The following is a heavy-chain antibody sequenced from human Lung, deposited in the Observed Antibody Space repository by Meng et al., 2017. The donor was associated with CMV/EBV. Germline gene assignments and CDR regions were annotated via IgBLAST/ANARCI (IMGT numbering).Heavy chain of an antibody. CDR1: GGSISSGGYY. V-gene: IGHV4-31*03. Sequence: TCTVSGGSISSGGYYWSWIRQHPGKGLEWIGYIYYSGSTYYNPSLKSRVTISVDTSKNQFSLKLSSVTAADTAVYYCARDRSSDRFDPWGQGTLVTVSS. J-gene: IGHJ5*02. D-gene: IGHD3-10*01. CDR2: IYYSGST. CDR3: ARDRSSDRFDP.